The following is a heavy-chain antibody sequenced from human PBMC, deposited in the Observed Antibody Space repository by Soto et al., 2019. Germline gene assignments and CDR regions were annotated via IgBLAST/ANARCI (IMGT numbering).Heavy chain of an antibody. Sequence: GGSLRLSCAASGFSFSSHVMSWVRQAPGKGLEWVSSISGSGGGTYYADSVKGRFIISRDNSKNTLDLQMNSLRVEDTAVYYCAKGLCDSWGQGTLVTVSS. J-gene: IGHJ5*01. D-gene: IGHD3-16*01. V-gene: IGHV3-23*01. CDR2: ISGSGGGT. CDR3: AKGLCDS. CDR1: GFSFSSHV.